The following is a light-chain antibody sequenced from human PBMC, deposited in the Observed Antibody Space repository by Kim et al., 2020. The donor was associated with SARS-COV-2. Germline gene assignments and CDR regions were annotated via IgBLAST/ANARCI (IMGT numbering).Light chain of an antibody. Sequence: GRRVTISCSGSSSNIGSTYVNWYQHLPGTAPKLLIYRNNQRPSGVPDRFSGSKSGTSASLAISGLRSEDEADYYCAAWDDSLNVYVFGTGTKVTVL. CDR3: AAWDDSLNVYV. V-gene: IGLV1-47*01. CDR1: SSNIGSTY. J-gene: IGLJ1*01. CDR2: RNN.